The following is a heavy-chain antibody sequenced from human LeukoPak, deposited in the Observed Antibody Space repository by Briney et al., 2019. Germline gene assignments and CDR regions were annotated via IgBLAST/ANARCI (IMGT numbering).Heavy chain of an antibody. V-gene: IGHV3-30*04. CDR1: GFTFISYA. CDR2: ISYDGSNK. J-gene: IGHJ3*02. Sequence: PGGSLRLSCAASGFTFISYAMHWVRQAPGKGLEWVAVISYDGSNKYYADSVKGRFTISRDNSKNTLYLQMNSLRAEDTAVYYCARDDITMIVVVIADAFDIWGQGTMVTVSS. D-gene: IGHD3-22*01. CDR3: ARDDITMIVVVIADAFDI.